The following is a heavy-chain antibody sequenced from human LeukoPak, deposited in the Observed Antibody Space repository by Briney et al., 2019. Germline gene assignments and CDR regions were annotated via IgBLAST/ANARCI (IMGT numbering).Heavy chain of an antibody. Sequence: GASVKVSCKASGYTFTSYDINWVRQATGQGLEWMGWMNPNSGNTGYAQKFQGRVTMTRNTSISTAYMELSSLRSEDTAVYYCARGQYWLRYFDWLSNWFDPWGQGTLVTVSS. D-gene: IGHD3-9*01. V-gene: IGHV1-8*01. CDR2: MNPNSGNT. CDR1: GYTFTSYD. CDR3: ARGQYWLRYFDWLSNWFDP. J-gene: IGHJ5*02.